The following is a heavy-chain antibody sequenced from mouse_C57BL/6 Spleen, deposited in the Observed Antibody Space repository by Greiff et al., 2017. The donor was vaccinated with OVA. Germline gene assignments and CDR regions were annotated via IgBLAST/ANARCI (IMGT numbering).Heavy chain of an antibody. CDR2: IYPGDGAT. J-gene: IGHJ3*01. CDR1: GYAFTSSW. Sequence: VQLQQSGPELVKPGASVKISCKASGYAFTSSWMNWVKQRPGKGLEWIGRIYPGDGATNYNGKFKGKATLTADKSSSTAYMQLSSLTSEDSAVYFCEYCGSRGFAYWGQGTLVTVSA. D-gene: IGHD1-1*01. V-gene: IGHV1-82*01. CDR3: EYCGSRGFAY.